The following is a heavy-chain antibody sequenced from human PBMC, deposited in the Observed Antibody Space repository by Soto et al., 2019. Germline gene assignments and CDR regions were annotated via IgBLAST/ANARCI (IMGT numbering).Heavy chain of an antibody. V-gene: IGHV3-53*01. J-gene: IGHJ4*02. CDR1: ELTVSSNY. Sequence: EVLLVESGGGLIQPGGSLRLSCTASELTVSSNYMIWVRQAPGKGREWVSLIYSDGRTLYADSVKGRFTLSRDDWKNTVYLQMNSLRADDTGVYYCARAYGAGSYFSDYWGQGTLVTVSS. CDR2: IYSDGRT. D-gene: IGHD3-10*01. CDR3: ARAYGAGSYFSDY.